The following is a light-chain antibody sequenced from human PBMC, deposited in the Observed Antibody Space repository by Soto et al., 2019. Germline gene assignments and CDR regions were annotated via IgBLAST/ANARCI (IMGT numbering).Light chain of an antibody. CDR3: QQNDNVPLT. Sequence: DIQMTQSPSSLSASVGERVTITCQASQDINNYLSWYQQKPGKAPTLLIYDASNLETRVPSRFSGSGSGTDFTFTISSLQAEDIATYYCQQNDNVPLTFGGGTKVEIK. J-gene: IGKJ4*01. V-gene: IGKV1-33*01. CDR1: QDINNY. CDR2: DAS.